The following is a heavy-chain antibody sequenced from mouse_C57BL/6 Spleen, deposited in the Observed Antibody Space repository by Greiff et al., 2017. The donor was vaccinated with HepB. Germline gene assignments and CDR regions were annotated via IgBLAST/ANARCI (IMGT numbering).Heavy chain of an antibody. CDR2: ISSGGDYI. J-gene: IGHJ1*03. CDR1: GFTFSSYA. CDR3: TRDRTTVVTPWYFDV. D-gene: IGHD1-1*01. V-gene: IGHV5-9-1*02. Sequence: EVMLVESGEGLVKPGGSLKLSCAASGFTFSSYAMSWVRQTPEKRLEWVAYISSGGDYIYYADTVKGRFTISRDNARNTLYLQMSSLKSEDTAMYYCTRDRTTVVTPWYFDVWGTGTTVTVSS.